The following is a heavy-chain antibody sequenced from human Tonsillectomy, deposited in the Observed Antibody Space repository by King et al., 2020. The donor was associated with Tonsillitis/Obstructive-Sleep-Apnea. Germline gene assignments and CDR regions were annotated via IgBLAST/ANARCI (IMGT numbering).Heavy chain of an antibody. CDR3: ARDPLDYYDSSGYPMCAFDI. J-gene: IGHJ3*02. D-gene: IGHD3-22*01. CDR2: INPSGGST. Sequence: VQLVESGAEVKKPGASVKVSCKASGYTFTSYYMHWVRQAPGQGLEWMGIINPSGGSTSYAQKFQGRVTMTRDTSTSTVYMELSSLRSEDTAVYYCARDPLDYYDSSGYPMCAFDIWGQGTMVTVSS. V-gene: IGHV1-46*01. CDR1: GYTFTSYY.